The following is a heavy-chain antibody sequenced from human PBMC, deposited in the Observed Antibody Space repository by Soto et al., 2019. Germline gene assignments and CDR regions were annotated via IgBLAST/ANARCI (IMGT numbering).Heavy chain of an antibody. J-gene: IGHJ4*02. CDR1: GFTFTSSA. CDR3: AASHGGGSGSLGFDY. CDR2: IVVGSGNT. V-gene: IGHV1-58*01. D-gene: IGHD3-3*01. Sequence: QMQLVQSGPEVKKPGTSVKVSCKASGFTFTSSAVQWVRQARGQRLEWIGWIVVGSGNTNYAQKFQERVTITRDMSTSTAYMELSSLRSEGTAMYYCAASHGGGSGSLGFDYWGQGTLVTVSS.